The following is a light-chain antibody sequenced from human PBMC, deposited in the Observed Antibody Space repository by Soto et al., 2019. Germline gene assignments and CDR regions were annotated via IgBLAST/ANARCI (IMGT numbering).Light chain of an antibody. CDR3: QQYYRVVPA. CDR1: QSVLSSSNSKNY. Sequence: DIVMTQSPDSLAESLGERATINCKASQSVLSSSNSKNYLAWFQQKPGQPPKMLIAWASTRESGVPDRFSGSRSGTDFTLTISSLQAEDVAVYYCQQYYRVVPAFGQGNKVEI. V-gene: IGKV4-1*01. J-gene: IGKJ1*01. CDR2: WAS.